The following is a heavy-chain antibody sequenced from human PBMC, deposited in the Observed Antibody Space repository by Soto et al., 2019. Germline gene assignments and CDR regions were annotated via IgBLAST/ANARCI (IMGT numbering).Heavy chain of an antibody. Sequence: PGGSLRLSCAASGFTFSSYAMHWVRQAPGKGLEYVSVITSNGNYTDYASSVKGRFTISRDSSKNTVSLEMTSLRAEDTAVYYCAKGGRQWLVTSDFNYWGQGA. CDR2: ITSNGNYT. D-gene: IGHD6-19*01. CDR1: GFTFSSYA. J-gene: IGHJ4*02. V-gene: IGHV3-64*01. CDR3: AKGGRQWLVTSDFNY.